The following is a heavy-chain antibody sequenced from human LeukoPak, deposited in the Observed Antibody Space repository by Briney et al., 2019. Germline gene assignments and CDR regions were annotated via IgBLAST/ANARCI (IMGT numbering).Heavy chain of an antibody. Sequence: SQTLSLTCAISGGSVSSANTAWNWIRQSPSRGLEWLGRTYYRSKWYTDYAVSVKSRIPINPDTSKNQFSLQLNSLTPEDTAVYYCARGWGFDFWGQGTLVTVSS. CDR3: ARGWGFDF. CDR1: GGSVSSANTA. CDR2: TYYRSKWYT. J-gene: IGHJ4*02. V-gene: IGHV6-1*01. D-gene: IGHD7-27*01.